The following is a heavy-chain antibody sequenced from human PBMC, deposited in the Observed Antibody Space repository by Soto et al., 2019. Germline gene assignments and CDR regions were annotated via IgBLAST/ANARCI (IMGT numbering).Heavy chain of an antibody. CDR2: VRSETYGGST. CDR1: GLVFVDHS. Sequence: PGRCRRLSWSASGLVFVDHSVTWDRQATDKGLEWVGVVRSETYGGSTEYAASVKGRFRSSTDDSESIAYLQMTGLKTEDTAVYYCTRGRGTSGWYADYWGKVNLVISSS. CDR3: TRGRGTSGWYADY. V-gene: IGHV3-49*04. D-gene: IGHD6-13*01. J-gene: IGHJ4*02.